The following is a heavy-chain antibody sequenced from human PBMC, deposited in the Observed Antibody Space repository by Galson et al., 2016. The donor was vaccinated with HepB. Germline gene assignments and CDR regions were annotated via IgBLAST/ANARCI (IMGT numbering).Heavy chain of an antibody. V-gene: IGHV1-46*01. J-gene: IGHJ4*02. Sequence: SVKVSCKASGYTFTSYYTHWVRQAPGQGLEWMGIINPSGGNTGYARKFQGRVTMTRDTSTSTVYMELSSLRSDDTAVYYCARAPNGNHNPRRASPDYWGQGTLVTVSS. CDR2: INPSGGNT. D-gene: IGHD1-14*01. CDR1: GYTFTSYY. CDR3: ARAPNGNHNPRRASPDY.